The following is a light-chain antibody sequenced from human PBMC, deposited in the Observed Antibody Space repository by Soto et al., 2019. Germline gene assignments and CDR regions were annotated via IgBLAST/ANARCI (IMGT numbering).Light chain of an antibody. V-gene: IGKV3-15*01. Sequence: EIVMTQSPATLSVSPGERATLSCRASQGVSSNLAWYQQKPGQAPRLLIYGASTRATGIPARFSGSGSGTEFTLTISSLQSEDFAVYHCQQYNNWPYTFGQGTQLEIK. CDR2: GAS. J-gene: IGKJ2*01. CDR1: QGVSSN. CDR3: QQYNNWPYT.